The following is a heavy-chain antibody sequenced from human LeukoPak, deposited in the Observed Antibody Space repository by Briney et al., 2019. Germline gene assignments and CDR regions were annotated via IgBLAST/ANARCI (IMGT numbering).Heavy chain of an antibody. J-gene: IGHJ4*02. CDR2: IKQDGSEK. CDR3: ACVTPDY. Sequence: GGSLRLSCAASGFTFSSYWMSWVRQAPGKGLEWVANIKQDGSEKYYLDSVKGRFTISRDNAKNSVYQQMNSLRVEDTAVCYCACVTPDYWGQGTLVTVSS. CDR1: GFTFSSYW. D-gene: IGHD5/OR15-5a*01. V-gene: IGHV3-7*01.